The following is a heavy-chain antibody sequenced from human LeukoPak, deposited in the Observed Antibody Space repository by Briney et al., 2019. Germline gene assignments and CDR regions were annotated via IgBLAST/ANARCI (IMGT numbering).Heavy chain of an antibody. V-gene: IGHV4-34*01. CDR3: ARHPSYGDYGIDY. D-gene: IGHD4-17*01. CDR1: GGSFSGYY. J-gene: IGHJ4*02. Sequence: SETLSFTCAVYGGSFSGYYWSWIRQPPGKGLEWIGEINHSGRTNYNPSLKSRVTISVDTSKNQFSLKLSSVTAADTAVYYCARHPSYGDYGIDYWGQGTLVTVSS. CDR2: INHSGRT.